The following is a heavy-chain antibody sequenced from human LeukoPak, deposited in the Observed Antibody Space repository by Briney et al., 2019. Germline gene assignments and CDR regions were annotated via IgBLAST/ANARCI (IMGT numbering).Heavy chain of an antibody. Sequence: ASVKVSCKASGYTFTSYDINWVRQATGQGLEWMGWVNPHSGNTGYAQKFQGRVTMTRNASISTAYMELSSLRSEDTAVYFCARAPMVRGVITTRYNWFDPWGQGTLVTVSS. J-gene: IGHJ5*02. D-gene: IGHD3-10*01. CDR2: VNPHSGNT. CDR3: ARAPMVRGVITTRYNWFDP. CDR1: GYTFTSYD. V-gene: IGHV1-8*01.